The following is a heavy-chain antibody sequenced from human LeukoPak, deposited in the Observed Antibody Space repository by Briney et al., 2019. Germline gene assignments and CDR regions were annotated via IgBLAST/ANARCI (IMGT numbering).Heavy chain of an antibody. Sequence: GGSLRLSCAASGFTFSAHWMHWVRHSPGKGLVWVARMDTDGNPTSYADSVKGRFTISRDNAKNTLYLQINSLRAEDTAVYYCARDLSGTTGLDYWGQGTPVTVSS. D-gene: IGHD4-17*01. CDR1: GFTFSAHW. CDR2: MDTDGNPT. J-gene: IGHJ4*02. CDR3: ARDLSGTTGLDY. V-gene: IGHV3-74*01.